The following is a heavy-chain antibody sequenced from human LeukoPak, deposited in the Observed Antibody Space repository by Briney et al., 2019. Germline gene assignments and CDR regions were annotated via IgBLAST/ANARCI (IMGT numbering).Heavy chain of an antibody. CDR3: ARVGPDFWSGYSVGLDV. D-gene: IGHD3-3*01. J-gene: IGHJ6*04. CDR1: GFTFSSYS. Sequence: HPGGSLRLSCAASGFTFSSYSMNWVRQAPGKGLEWVSYISSSSSTIYYADSVKGRFTISRDNAKNSLYLQMNSLRAEDTAVYYCARVGPDFWSGYSVGLDVWGKGTTVTVSS. CDR2: ISSSSSTI. V-gene: IGHV3-48*01.